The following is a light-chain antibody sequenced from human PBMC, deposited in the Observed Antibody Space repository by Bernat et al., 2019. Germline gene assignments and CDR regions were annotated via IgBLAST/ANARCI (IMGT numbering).Light chain of an antibody. Sequence: SSELTQDPAVSVALGQTVRITCQGDSLRSYYASWYQQKPGQAPILVLYGKNNRPSGIPDRFSGSSSGNTASLTITGAQAEDEADYYCESRDSSGKHHVFGTGTKVTVL. CDR1: SLRSYY. V-gene: IGLV3-19*01. CDR3: ESRDSSGKHHV. CDR2: GKN. J-gene: IGLJ1*01.